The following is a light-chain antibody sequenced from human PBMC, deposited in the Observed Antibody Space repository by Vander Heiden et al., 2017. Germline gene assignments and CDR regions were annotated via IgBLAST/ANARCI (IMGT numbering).Light chain of an antibody. V-gene: IGLV3-19*01. Sequence: SSELTQDPAVSVALAQTVRITCQGDSLRRYYASWYQQKPGQAPVLVIYGKNNRPSGIPDRFSGSSSGNTASLTITGAQAEDEADYYCNSRDSSGNHLRVFGGGTKLTVL. CDR1: SLRRYY. CDR3: NSRDSSGNHLRV. J-gene: IGLJ2*01. CDR2: GKN.